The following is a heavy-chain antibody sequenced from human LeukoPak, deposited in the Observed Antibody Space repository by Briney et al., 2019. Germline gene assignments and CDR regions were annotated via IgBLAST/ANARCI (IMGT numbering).Heavy chain of an antibody. Sequence: SETLSLTCTVSGGSIGSSSYYWGWIRQPPGKGLEWIGYIYSSGSTHYNPSLKSRVTISVDTSKNQFSLKLSSVTAADTAVYYCARDGSAGNNWFDPWGQGTLVTVSS. CDR2: IYSSGST. V-gene: IGHV4-30-4*08. CDR1: GGSIGSSSYY. CDR3: ARDGSAGNNWFDP. J-gene: IGHJ5*02. D-gene: IGHD6-13*01.